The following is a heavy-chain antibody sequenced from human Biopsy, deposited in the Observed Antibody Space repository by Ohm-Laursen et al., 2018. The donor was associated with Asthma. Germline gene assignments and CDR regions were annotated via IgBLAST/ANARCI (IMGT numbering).Heavy chain of an antibody. D-gene: IGHD5-12*01. CDR3: ARGYSGSDRIVYYYSGLEV. CDR2: LIPVLGTP. Sequence: ASVKVSCKASGDSFSNYAISWVRQAPGQGLEWMGGLIPVLGTPDHAQMFEGGGTITADESTSTAYMELSSLSSEDTAVYYCARGYSGSDRIVYYYSGLEVWGQGTTVTVSS. J-gene: IGHJ6*02. V-gene: IGHV1-69*13. CDR1: GDSFSNYA.